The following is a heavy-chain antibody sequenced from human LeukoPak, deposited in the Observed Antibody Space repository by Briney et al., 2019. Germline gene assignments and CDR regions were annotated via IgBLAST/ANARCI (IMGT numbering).Heavy chain of an antibody. CDR3: TRDPDLSGYSFFEY. V-gene: IGHV3-74*01. CDR2: INTVGSST. Sequence: PGGSLRLSCAVSAFTLSRYWMHWVRQAPGKGLVWVARINTVGSSTTYADSVKGRFTISRDNTKNTLYLQMNSLRAEDTAIYYCTRDPDLSGYSFFEYWGPGTLVTVSS. J-gene: IGHJ4*02. D-gene: IGHD3-22*01. CDR1: AFTLSRYW.